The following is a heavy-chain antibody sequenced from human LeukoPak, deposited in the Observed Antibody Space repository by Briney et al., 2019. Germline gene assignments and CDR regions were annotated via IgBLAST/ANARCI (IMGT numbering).Heavy chain of an antibody. V-gene: IGHV3-30*02. Sequence: HSGGSLRLSCAASGFTFSDYGMHWVRRAPGKGLECVAFIRYDGSHKYYADSVKGRFTISRDNSKNTLYFQMNSLRAEDTALYYCAKEGKASKPSDLDYWGQGTLVTVSS. CDR2: IRYDGSHK. CDR3: AKEGKASKPSDLDY. J-gene: IGHJ4*02. CDR1: GFTFSDYG. D-gene: IGHD2-21*02.